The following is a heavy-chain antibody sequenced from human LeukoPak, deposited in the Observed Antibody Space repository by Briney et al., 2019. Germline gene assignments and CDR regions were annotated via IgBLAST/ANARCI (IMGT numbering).Heavy chain of an antibody. CDR2: ISYDGSNK. D-gene: IGHD1-26*01. J-gene: IGHJ4*02. CDR1: GFTFSSYG. Sequence: GRSLRLSCAASGFTFSSYGMHWVRQAPGKGLEWVAVISYDGSNKYYADSVKGRFTISRDNSKNTLYLQMNSLRAEDTAVYYCTTDLKESGSDTTTGFQYWGQGTLVTVSS. V-gene: IGHV3-30*03. CDR3: TTDLKESGSDTTTGFQY.